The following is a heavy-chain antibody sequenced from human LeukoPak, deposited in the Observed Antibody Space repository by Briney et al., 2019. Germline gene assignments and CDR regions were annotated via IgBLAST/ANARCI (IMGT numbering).Heavy chain of an antibody. J-gene: IGHJ4*02. D-gene: IGHD4-23*01. V-gene: IGHV4-34*01. CDR1: GGSFSGYY. CDR3: ARADYGGNSGSYYFDY. Sequence: SETLSLTCAVYGGSFSGYYWSWIRQPPGKGLEWIGEINHSGSTNYNPSLKSRVTISVDTSKNQFSLRLSSVTAADTAVYYCARADYGGNSGSYYFDYWGQGTLVTVSS. CDR2: INHSGST.